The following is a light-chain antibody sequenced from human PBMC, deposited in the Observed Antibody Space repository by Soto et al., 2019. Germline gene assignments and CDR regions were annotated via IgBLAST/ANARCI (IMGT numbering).Light chain of an antibody. Sequence: IVLTQAPLSLPVIPGEAASISCSSSQSLFDRDDDKTYLDWYLQRPGQSPQPLIYMLSHRASGVPDRFSGSGSDTDFTLKISRVEPEDVGVYYCMQRMKFPLTFGGGTKVDIK. CDR2: MLS. CDR3: MQRMKFPLT. V-gene: IGKV2-40*01. CDR1: QSLFDRDDDKTY. J-gene: IGKJ4*01.